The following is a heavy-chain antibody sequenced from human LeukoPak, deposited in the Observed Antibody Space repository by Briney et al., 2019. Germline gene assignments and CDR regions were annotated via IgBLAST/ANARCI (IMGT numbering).Heavy chain of an antibody. CDR3: ARDLPYYDFFQDYYYMDV. CDR2: IYTSGST. D-gene: IGHD3-3*01. J-gene: IGHJ6*03. CDR1: GYSISSGYY. Sequence: SVTLSLTCAVSGYSISSGYYWGWIRQPPGKGLEWIGRIYTSGSTNYNPSLKSRVTMSVDTSKNQFSLKLSSVTAADTAVYYCARDLPYYDFFQDYYYMDVWGKGTTVTVSS. V-gene: IGHV4-38-2*02.